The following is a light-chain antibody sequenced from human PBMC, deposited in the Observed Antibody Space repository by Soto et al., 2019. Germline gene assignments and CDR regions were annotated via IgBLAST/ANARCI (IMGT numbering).Light chain of an antibody. J-gene: IGKJ5*01. CDR3: QQYGTPRSVT. CDR1: QSFNSIY. CDR2: GAS. V-gene: IGKV3-20*01. Sequence: EIVLTQSPGTLSLSPGERATLSCRASQSFNSIYLAWYQQKPGQAPRLLIYGASSRATGIPDRFSGSGSGTDFTLTISRLEPEDFAVYYCQQYGTPRSVTFGQGTRLEIK.